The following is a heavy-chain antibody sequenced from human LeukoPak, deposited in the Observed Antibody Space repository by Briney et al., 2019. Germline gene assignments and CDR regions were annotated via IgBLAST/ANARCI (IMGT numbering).Heavy chain of an antibody. V-gene: IGHV4-38-2*01. CDR3: ARVRASTPRQIVPFEF. CDR2: IFYSGKT. J-gene: IGHJ5*01. D-gene: IGHD6-6*01. CDR1: GSYISSGYY. Sequence: SETLSLTCGVSGSYISSGYYWGWIRQPPGKGLEWIASIFYSGKTYYNPSLKSRVTISADTSKNKFSLRLDSLSAADTAVYYCARVRASTPRQIVPFEFWGHGILVTVYS.